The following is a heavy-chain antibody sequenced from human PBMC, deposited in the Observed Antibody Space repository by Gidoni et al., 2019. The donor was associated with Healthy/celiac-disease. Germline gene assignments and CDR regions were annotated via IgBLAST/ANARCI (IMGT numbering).Heavy chain of an antibody. CDR2: ISGSGGST. CDR3: AKDEGTMVRGVIGADY. V-gene: IGHV3-23*01. D-gene: IGHD3-10*01. CDR1: GVTFSSYA. Sequence: EVQPLEAGGGLVQPGGSLRLSCAASGVTFSSYAMSWVRQAPGKGLEWVSAISGSGGSTYYADSVKGRFTISRDNSKNTLYLQMNSLRAEDTAVYYCAKDEGTMVRGVIGADYWGQGTLVTVSS. J-gene: IGHJ4*02.